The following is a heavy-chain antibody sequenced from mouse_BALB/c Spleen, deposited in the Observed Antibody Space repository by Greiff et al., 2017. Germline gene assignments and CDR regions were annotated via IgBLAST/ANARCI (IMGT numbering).Heavy chain of an antibody. J-gene: IGHJ4*01. Sequence: EVKVVESGPSLVKPSQTLSLTCSVTGDSITSGYWNWIRKFPGNKLEYMGYISYSGSTYYNPSLKSRISITRDTSKNQYYLQLNSVTTEDTATYYCARSLFTTVVADYAMDYWGQGTSVTVSS. CDR1: GDSITSGY. CDR2: ISYSGST. D-gene: IGHD1-1*01. V-gene: IGHV3-8*02. CDR3: ARSLFTTVVADYAMDY.